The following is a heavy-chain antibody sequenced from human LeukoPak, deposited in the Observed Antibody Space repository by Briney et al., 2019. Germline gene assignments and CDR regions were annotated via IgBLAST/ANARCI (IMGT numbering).Heavy chain of an antibody. CDR1: GYTFSSYV. CDR3: AREWGPGSSWYFDF. V-gene: IGHV1-3*01. Sequence: ASVKVSCKASGYTFSSYVIHWIRRAPGQRLEWMGWINVGNGDTKYSQKFQGRVSIARDTSASTAYMELSSLRSEDTAIYYCAREWGPGSSWYFDFWAQGTLVTVSS. J-gene: IGHJ4*02. CDR2: INVGNGDT. D-gene: IGHD3-10*01.